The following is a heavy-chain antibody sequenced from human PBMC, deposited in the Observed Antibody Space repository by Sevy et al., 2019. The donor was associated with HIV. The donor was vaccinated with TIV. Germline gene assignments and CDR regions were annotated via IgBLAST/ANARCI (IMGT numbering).Heavy chain of an antibody. CDR1: GGTFSSYI. CDR2: ITPVLGTT. V-gene: IGHV1-69*13. CDR3: ARWSISIDY. J-gene: IGHJ4*02. Sequence: ASVKVSCKASGGTFSSYIVSWVRQAPGRGFEWMGGITPVLGTTNYAHKFQGRVTITADESTSTVYMEMSRLKSEGTAVYYCARWSISIDYWGQGTLVTVSS.